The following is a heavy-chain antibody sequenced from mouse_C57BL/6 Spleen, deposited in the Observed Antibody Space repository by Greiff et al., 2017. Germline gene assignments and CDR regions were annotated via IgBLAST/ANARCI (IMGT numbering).Heavy chain of an antibody. V-gene: IGHV1-76*01. Sequence: QVHVKQSGAELVRPGASVKLSCKASGYTFTDYYINWVKQRPGQGLEWIARIYPGSGNTYYNEKFKGKATLTAEKSSSTAYMQLSSLTSEDSAVYFCAHDGSIFAYWGQGTLVTVSA. CDR1: GYTFTDYY. D-gene: IGHD2-3*01. CDR3: AHDGSIFAY. CDR2: IYPGSGNT. J-gene: IGHJ3*01.